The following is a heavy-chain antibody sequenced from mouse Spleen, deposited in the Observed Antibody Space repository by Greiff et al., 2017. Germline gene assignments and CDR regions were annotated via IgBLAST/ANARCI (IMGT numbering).Heavy chain of an antibody. CDR1: GFTFSSYT. Sequence: EVQRVESGGGLVKPGGSLKLSCAASGFTFSSYTMSWVRQTPAKRLEWVATISSGGGNTYYPDSVKGRFTISRDNARNTLYLQMSSLRSEDTAMYYCARHGDYVDYYAMDYWGQGTSVTVSS. D-gene: IGHD2-13*01. CDR2: ISSGGGNT. J-gene: IGHJ4*01. CDR3: ARHGDYVDYYAMDY. V-gene: IGHV5-9*04.